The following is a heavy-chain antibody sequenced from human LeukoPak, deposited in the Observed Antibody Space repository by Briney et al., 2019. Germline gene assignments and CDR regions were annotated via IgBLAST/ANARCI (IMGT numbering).Heavy chain of an antibody. J-gene: IGHJ4*02. D-gene: IGHD3-10*01. CDR3: ATSITMFDY. Sequence: GGSLRLSCAASGFTVSSNYMSWVRQAPGKGLEWVANIKEDGTVKYYVESVKGRFTISRDNAKNSLYLQMKSLRAEDTAVYYCATSITMFDYWGQGTLVTVSS. CDR2: IKEDGTVK. CDR1: GFTVSSNY. V-gene: IGHV3-7*02.